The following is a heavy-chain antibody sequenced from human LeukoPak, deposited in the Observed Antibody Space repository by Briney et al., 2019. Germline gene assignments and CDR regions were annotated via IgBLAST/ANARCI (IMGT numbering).Heavy chain of an antibody. V-gene: IGHV3-30*04. D-gene: IGHD3-10*01. CDR3: ARGPSVGSSLDY. CDR2: ISYDGKNK. J-gene: IGHJ4*02. Sequence: QTGGSLRLSCAASGFTFSNYAMYWVRQAPGKGLEWVTIISYDGKNKYYADSVKGRFTISRDNSKNALSLQMNSLRDEDTAVYFCARGPSVGSSLDYWGQGTLVTVSS. CDR1: GFTFSNYA.